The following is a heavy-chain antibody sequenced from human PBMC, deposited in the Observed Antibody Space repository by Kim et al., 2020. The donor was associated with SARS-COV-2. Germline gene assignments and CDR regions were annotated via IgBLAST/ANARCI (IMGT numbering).Heavy chain of an antibody. V-gene: IGHV4-4*02. Sequence: PSLKSRVTISVDKSKNQFSLKLSSVTAADTAVYYCARRIRDSSGPDAFDIWGQGTMVTVSS. CDR3: ARRIRDSSGPDAFDI. D-gene: IGHD3-22*01. J-gene: IGHJ3*02.